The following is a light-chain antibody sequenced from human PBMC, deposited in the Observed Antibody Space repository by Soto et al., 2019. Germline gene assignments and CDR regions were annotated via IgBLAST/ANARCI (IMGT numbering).Light chain of an antibody. J-gene: IGLJ1*01. V-gene: IGLV1-40*01. CDR2: KTN. Sequence: QSVLTQPPSVSGAPGQRVTISCIGGSSNIGAGYEVHWYQQLPGTVPKLLIYKTNQRPSGVPDRFSGSKSGTSASLAISELRTEDEADYYCAAWDDGLHSYVFGTGTKLTVL. CDR1: SSNIGAGYE. CDR3: AAWDDGLHSYV.